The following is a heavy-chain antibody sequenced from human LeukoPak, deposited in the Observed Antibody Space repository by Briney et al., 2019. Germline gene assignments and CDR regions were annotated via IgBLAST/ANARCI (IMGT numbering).Heavy chain of an antibody. CDR1: GGSITSSHW. CDR2: IYHGGTT. Sequence: SETLSLTCAVSGGSITSSHWWSWARQPPGKGLEWIGEIYHGGTTNYNPSLESRVIMSVDKSKNQFSLNLSSVTAADTAVYYCATYAYGGDYGSYYFDYWGQGTLVNVSS. D-gene: IGHD4-17*01. J-gene: IGHJ4*02. V-gene: IGHV4-4*02. CDR3: ATYAYGGDYGSYYFDY.